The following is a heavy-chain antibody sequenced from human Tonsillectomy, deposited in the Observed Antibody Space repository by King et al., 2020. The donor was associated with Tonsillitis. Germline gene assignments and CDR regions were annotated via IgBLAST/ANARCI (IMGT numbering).Heavy chain of an antibody. CDR3: ARASGSSWSYFYSYMDV. J-gene: IGHJ6*03. CDR1: EFTFSSYA. D-gene: IGHD6-13*01. V-gene: IGHV3-30*04. CDR2: ISYNGNYK. Sequence: VQLVESGGGVVQPGRSLRLSCAASEFTFSSYAMHWVRQAPGKGLEWVAIISYNGNYKYYADSVKGRFTISRDTSNNTLYLQMNSLKAEDTAVYYCARASGSSWSYFYSYMDVWGKGTTVTVSS.